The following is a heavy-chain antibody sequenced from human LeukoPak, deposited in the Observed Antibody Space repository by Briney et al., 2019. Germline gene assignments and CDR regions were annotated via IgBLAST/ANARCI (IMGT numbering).Heavy chain of an antibody. CDR3: ASGLRYFDLYY. V-gene: IGHV4-30-4*07. CDR1: GDSISSGGYS. J-gene: IGHJ4*02. D-gene: IGHD3-9*01. CDR2: IYYSGTT. Sequence: PSETLSLTCAVSGDSISSGGYSWSWIRQPPGKGLEWIGYIYYSGTTYYSPSLKSRVSISIDTSRNQFSLKLSSVTAADTAVYYCASGLRYFDLYYWGQGTLVTVSS.